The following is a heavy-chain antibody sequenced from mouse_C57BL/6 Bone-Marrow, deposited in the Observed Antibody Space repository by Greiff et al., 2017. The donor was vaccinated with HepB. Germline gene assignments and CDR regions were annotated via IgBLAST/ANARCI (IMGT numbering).Heavy chain of an antibody. J-gene: IGHJ2*01. Sequence: EVKLQESGPGLVKPSQSLSLTCSVTGYSITSGYYWNWIRQFPGNKLEWMGYISYDGSNNYNPSLKNRISITRDTSKNQFFLKLNSVTTEDTATYYCARLYDYDGFDYWGQGTTLTVSS. CDR2: ISYDGSN. V-gene: IGHV3-6*01. CDR3: ARLYDYDGFDY. CDR1: GYSITSGYY. D-gene: IGHD2-4*01.